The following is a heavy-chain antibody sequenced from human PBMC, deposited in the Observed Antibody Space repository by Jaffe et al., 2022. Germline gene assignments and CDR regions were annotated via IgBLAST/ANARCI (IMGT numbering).Heavy chain of an antibody. J-gene: IGHJ3*02. V-gene: IGHV3-23*01. CDR3: AKTIYDILTGYYPDAFDI. CDR2: ISGSGGST. Sequence: EVQLLESGGGLVQPGGSLRLSCAASGFTFSSYAMSWVRQAPGKGLEWVSAISGSGGSTYYADSVKGRFTISRDNSKNTLYLQMNSLRAEDTAVYYCAKTIYDILTGYYPDAFDIWGQGTMVTVSS. D-gene: IGHD3-9*01. CDR1: GFTFSSYA.